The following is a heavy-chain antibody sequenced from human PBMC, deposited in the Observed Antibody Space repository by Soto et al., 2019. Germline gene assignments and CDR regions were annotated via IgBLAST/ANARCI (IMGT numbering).Heavy chain of an antibody. CDR1: GGTFSSYA. CDR2: IIPIFGTA. Sequence: ASVKVSCKASGGTFSSYAISWVRQAPGQGLEWMGGIIPIFGTANYAQKFQGRVTITADKSTSTAYMELSSLRSEDTAVYYCAREGYYDSSGPHVAFDIWGQGTMVTVSS. CDR3: AREGYYDSSGPHVAFDI. V-gene: IGHV1-69*06. D-gene: IGHD3-22*01. J-gene: IGHJ3*02.